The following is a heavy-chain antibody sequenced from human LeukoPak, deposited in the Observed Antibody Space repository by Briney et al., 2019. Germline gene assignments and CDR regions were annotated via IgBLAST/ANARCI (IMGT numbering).Heavy chain of an antibody. CDR1: GYTFTFYS. CDR2: TSTYNSNT. V-gene: IGHV1-18*01. CDR3: ARDYRTGLDY. J-gene: IGHJ4*02. D-gene: IGHD7-27*01. Sequence: ASVTVSCNSSGYTFTFYSNSWGRQPHGQGNGRLGWTSTYNSNTHYAQKLQGRVTMTTDTSTTTAYMELRSLRSDDTAVYYCARDYRTGLDYWGQGTLVTVSS.